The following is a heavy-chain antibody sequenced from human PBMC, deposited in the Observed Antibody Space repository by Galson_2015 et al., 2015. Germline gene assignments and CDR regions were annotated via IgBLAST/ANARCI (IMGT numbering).Heavy chain of an antibody. CDR3: ARERKLCSSTSCYTGGDLYYYGMDV. D-gene: IGHD2-2*02. V-gene: IGHV3-30-3*01. Sequence: SLRLSCAASGFTFSSYAMHWVRQAPGKGLEWVAVISYDGSNKYYADSVKGRLTISRDNSKNTLYLQMNSLRAEDTAVYYCARERKLCSSTSCYTGGDLYYYGMDVWGQGTTVTVSS. CDR1: GFTFSSYA. J-gene: IGHJ6*02. CDR2: ISYDGSNK.